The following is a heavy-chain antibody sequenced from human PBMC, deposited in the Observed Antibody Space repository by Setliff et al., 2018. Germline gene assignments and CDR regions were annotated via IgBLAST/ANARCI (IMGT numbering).Heavy chain of an antibody. J-gene: IGHJ4*02. CDR1: GFTFSSYT. V-gene: IGHV3-21*01. Sequence: PGGSLRLSCAASGFTFSSYTMNWVRQAPGQGLEWVSSIDSSSTWIYYADSVKGRFTISRDNAKNSLYLQMNSLRAEDTAVYYCARGNSGGDYWGQGTLVTVSS. CDR3: ARGNSGGDY. CDR2: IDSSSTWI. D-gene: IGHD6-25*01.